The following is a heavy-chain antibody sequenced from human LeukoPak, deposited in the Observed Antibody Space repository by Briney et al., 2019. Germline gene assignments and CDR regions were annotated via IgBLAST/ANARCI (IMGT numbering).Heavy chain of an antibody. V-gene: IGHV3-23*01. D-gene: IGHD3-10*01. CDR2: ISGSGGST. Sequence: LPGGSLRLSCAASGFTFNSYGMSWVRQAPGKGLEWVSAISGSGGSTYYADSVKGRFTISRDNSKNTLYLQMNSLRAEDTAVYYCAKVSKLRGVIITPSYYYGMDVWGQGTTVTVSS. J-gene: IGHJ6*02. CDR3: AKVSKLRGVIITPSYYYGMDV. CDR1: GFTFNSYG.